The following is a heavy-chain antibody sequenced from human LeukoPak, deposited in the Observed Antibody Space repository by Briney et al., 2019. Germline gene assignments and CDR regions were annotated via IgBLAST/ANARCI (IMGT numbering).Heavy chain of an antibody. J-gene: IGHJ4*02. CDR1: GGSFSGYY. CDR3: ATGLYSSGWFLGY. D-gene: IGHD6-19*01. Sequence: SETLSLTCAVYGGSFSGYYWSWIRQPPGEGLEWIGSIYYSGSTYYNPSLKSRVTISVDTSKNQFSLNLSSVTAADTAVYYCATGLYSSGWFLGYWGQGTLVTVSS. CDR2: IYYSGST. V-gene: IGHV4-34*01.